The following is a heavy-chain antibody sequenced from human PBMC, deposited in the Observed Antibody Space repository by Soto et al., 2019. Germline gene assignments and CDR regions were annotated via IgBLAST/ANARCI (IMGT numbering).Heavy chain of an antibody. V-gene: IGHV1-18*01. Sequence: ASVKVSCKTSGYTFTAYDIYWVRQAPGQGLEWMGWIRAYNGGTNYAQKFQTRVTMTTDKSTDTAYMDLRSLTSDDTAIYYCARAGAAPYYYYGLDVWGQGTMVTVSS. D-gene: IGHD3-10*01. CDR1: GYTFTAYD. CDR3: ARAGAAPYYYYGLDV. CDR2: IRAYNGGT. J-gene: IGHJ6*02.